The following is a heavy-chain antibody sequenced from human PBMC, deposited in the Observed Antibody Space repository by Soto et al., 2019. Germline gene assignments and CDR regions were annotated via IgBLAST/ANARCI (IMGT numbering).Heavy chain of an antibody. Sequence: HPGGSLRLSCAASGFTFSTYSMNWVRQAPGKGLEWVSYITTGSSNVYYADSVKGRFTVSRDNAKNSLYLQMNSLRDEDTAVYYCATAYSSGWKFDYWGQGTLVTVSS. CDR1: GFTFSTYS. J-gene: IGHJ4*02. CDR3: ATAYSSGWKFDY. CDR2: ITTGSSNV. D-gene: IGHD6-19*01. V-gene: IGHV3-48*02.